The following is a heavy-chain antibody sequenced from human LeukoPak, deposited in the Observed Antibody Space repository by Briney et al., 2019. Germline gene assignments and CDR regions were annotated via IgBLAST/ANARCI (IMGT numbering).Heavy chain of an antibody. J-gene: IGHJ3*02. V-gene: IGHV4-30-4*07. CDR3: ARDRDAFDI. Sequence: SETLSLTCAVSGGSISSGGYSWSWIRQPPGKGLEWIGYIYYSGSTYYNPPLKSRVTISVDTSKNQFSLKLSSVTAADTAMYYCARDRDAFDIWGQGTMVTVSS. CDR2: IYYSGST. CDR1: GGSISSGGYS.